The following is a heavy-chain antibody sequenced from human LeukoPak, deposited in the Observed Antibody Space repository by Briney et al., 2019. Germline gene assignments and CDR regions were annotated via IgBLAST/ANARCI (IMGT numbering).Heavy chain of an antibody. CDR1: GFMFSNYW. CDR3: AKDAAGPEY. J-gene: IGHJ4*02. Sequence: GGSLRLSCAASGFMFSNYWMHWVPQAPGKGLVWVSRISTDGSGANYADSVKGRFTISRDNSKNTLYLQMNSLRAEDTAVYYCAKDAAGPEYWGQGTLVTVSS. CDR2: ISTDGSGA. V-gene: IGHV3-74*01. D-gene: IGHD6-13*01.